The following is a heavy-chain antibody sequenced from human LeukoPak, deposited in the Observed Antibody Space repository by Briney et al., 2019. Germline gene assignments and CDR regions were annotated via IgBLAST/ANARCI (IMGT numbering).Heavy chain of an antibody. CDR2: IYHSGST. V-gene: IGHV4-38-2*02. Sequence: SETLSLTCAVSGYSISSGYYWGWIRQPPRKGLEWIGSIYHSGSTYYNPSLKSRVTISVDTSKNQFSLKLSSVTAADTAVYYCARDCPPYYYDSSGSRVFDYWGQGTLVTVSS. CDR1: GYSISSGYY. CDR3: ARDCPPYYYDSSGSRVFDY. J-gene: IGHJ4*02. D-gene: IGHD3-22*01.